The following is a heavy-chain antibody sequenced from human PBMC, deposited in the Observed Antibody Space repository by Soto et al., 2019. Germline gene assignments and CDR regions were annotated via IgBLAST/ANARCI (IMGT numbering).Heavy chain of an antibody. CDR3: ATAYSSTAQVHFDY. V-gene: IGHV3-23*01. Sequence: EVQLLESGGGLVQPGGSLRLSCAASGFTFNTYAMSWVRQGPGKGLEWVATISGSGGSTYYTDSVKGRFTIYRNKARNTLYLQMDSLRVEDTAVYYCATAYSSTAQVHFDYWGQGTLVTVSS. CDR2: ISGSGGST. D-gene: IGHD6-13*01. J-gene: IGHJ4*02. CDR1: GFTFNTYA.